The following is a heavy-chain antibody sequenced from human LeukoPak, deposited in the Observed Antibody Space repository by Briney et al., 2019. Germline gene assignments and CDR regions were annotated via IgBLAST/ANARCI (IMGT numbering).Heavy chain of an antibody. CDR2: IQTITDGGTT. CDR1: GFTFRDVW. Sequence: GGSLRLSCTASGFTFRDVWMTWVRQAPGKGLEWVGRIQTITDGGTTDYAAFVRGRFTISRDDSKNTLYLQMNSLKTEDTAVYYCARSPAAEPNYYDSSAYFDFWGQGTLVTVSS. J-gene: IGHJ4*02. CDR3: ARSPAAEPNYYDSSAYFDF. D-gene: IGHD3-22*01. V-gene: IGHV3-15*01.